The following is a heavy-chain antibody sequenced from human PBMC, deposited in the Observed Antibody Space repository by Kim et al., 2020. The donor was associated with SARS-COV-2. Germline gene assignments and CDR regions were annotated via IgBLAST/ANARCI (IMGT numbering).Heavy chain of an antibody. J-gene: IGHJ4*02. CDR2: IHHSGTT. D-gene: IGHD5-12*01. Sequence: SETLSLTCTVSGGSISSGDYYWSWIRQHPGKGLEWIGYIHHSGTTHYNASVESRVRTSVDTSKNQFSLNLSSVTAADTAVYFCARGRHGGGYDYVFDYWGQGTLVTVSS. CDR3: ARGRHGGGYDYVFDY. V-gene: IGHV4-31*03. CDR1: GGSISSGDYY.